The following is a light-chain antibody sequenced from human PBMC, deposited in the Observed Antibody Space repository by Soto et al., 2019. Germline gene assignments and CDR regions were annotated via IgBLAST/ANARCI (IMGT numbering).Light chain of an antibody. J-gene: IGKJ4*01. CDR2: DAS. V-gene: IGKV1-5*01. CDR1: QAITSW. Sequence: DIQMTQSPSTLSASVGDRVTIACRASQAITSWLAWYQQKPGKAPKLLIYDASSLESGVPSRFSGSGSGTEFTLTISSLQPDDFATYYCQQYNSYPLTFGGGTKVDIK. CDR3: QQYNSYPLT.